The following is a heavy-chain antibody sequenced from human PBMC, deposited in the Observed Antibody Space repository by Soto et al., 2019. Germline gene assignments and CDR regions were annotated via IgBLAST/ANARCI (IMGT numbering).Heavy chain of an antibody. CDR3: ARATYYYDSSGYYIGPSFDY. D-gene: IGHD3-22*01. V-gene: IGHV4-31*03. CDR1: GGSISSGGYY. Sequence: SETLSLTCTVSGGSISSGGYYWSWIRQHPGKGLEWIGYIYYSGSTYYNPSLKSRVTISVDTSKNQFSLKLSSVTAADTAVYYCARATYYYDSSGYYIGPSFDYWGQGPLVTVSS. J-gene: IGHJ4*02. CDR2: IYYSGST.